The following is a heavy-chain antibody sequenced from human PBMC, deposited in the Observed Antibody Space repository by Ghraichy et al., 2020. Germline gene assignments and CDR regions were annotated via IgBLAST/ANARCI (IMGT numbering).Heavy chain of an antibody. V-gene: IGHV4-4*02. J-gene: IGHJ4*02. D-gene: IGHD2-21*02. CDR2: IHHSGST. CDR3: ARGGDWQFDY. CDR1: GGSISTDKW. Sequence: SETLSLTRAVSGGSISTDKWWTWVRQPPGKGLEWIGEIHHSGSTNYNPSLKSRVSLSVDRSKNHFSLKMTSVTAADTAVYYCARGGDWQFDYWGQGTLVTVSS.